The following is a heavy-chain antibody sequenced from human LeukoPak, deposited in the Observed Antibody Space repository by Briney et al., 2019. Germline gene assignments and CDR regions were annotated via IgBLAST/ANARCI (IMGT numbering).Heavy chain of an antibody. J-gene: IGHJ4*02. CDR2: MYYRGRV. Sequence: SETLSLTCAVSGYSLSSGYYWGWIRQPPGKGLEWIATMYYRGRVYYNPSLKSRVTISVDTSKNQLSLKLSSVTAADTAVYFCARGISALDSWGQGTLVTVSS. D-gene: IGHD1-20*01. CDR1: GYSLSSGYY. V-gene: IGHV4-38-2*01. CDR3: ARGISALDS.